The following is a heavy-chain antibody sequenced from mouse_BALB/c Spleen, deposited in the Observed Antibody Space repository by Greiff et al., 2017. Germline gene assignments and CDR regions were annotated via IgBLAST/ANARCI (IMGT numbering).Heavy chain of an antibody. CDR3: TRSGLIDDGYYGGGDYYAMDY. CDR1: GYTFTSYW. Sequence: VQLQQSGTVLARPGASVKMSCKASGYTFTSYWMHWVKQRPGQGLEWIGAIYPGNSDTSYNQKFKGKAKLTAVTSTSTAYMELSSLTNEDSAVYDCTRSGLIDDGYYGGGDYYAMDYWGQGTSVTVSS. V-gene: IGHV1-5*01. D-gene: IGHD2-3*01. CDR2: IYPGNSDT. J-gene: IGHJ4*01.